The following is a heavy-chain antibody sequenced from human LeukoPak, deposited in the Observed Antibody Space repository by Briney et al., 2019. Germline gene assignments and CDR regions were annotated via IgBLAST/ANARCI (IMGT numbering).Heavy chain of an antibody. CDR2: IYYSGST. D-gene: IGHD3-9*01. CDR3: ASVPILTGYYTYYFDY. J-gene: IGHJ4*02. Sequence: RSSETLSLTCTVSGGSISSYYWSWIRQPPGKGLEWIGYIYYSGSTNYNPSLKSRVTISVDTSKNQFSLKLSSVTAADTAVYYCASVPILTGYYTYYFDYWGQGTLVTVSS. V-gene: IGHV4-59*01. CDR1: GGSISSYY.